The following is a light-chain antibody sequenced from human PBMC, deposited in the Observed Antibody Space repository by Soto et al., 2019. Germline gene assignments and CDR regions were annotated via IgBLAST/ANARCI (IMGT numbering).Light chain of an antibody. V-gene: IGKV3-20*01. CDR2: GAS. CDR1: QTVSGTY. Sequence: EIVLTQSPGTLSLSPGERATLSCRASQTVSGTYLAWYQQKPGQAPRLLIYGASSRATGIPDRFSGSGSGTYFTLTISRLEPDHFAFYYCQQYGSSFTFGPGTKVDIK. CDR3: QQYGSSFT. J-gene: IGKJ3*01.